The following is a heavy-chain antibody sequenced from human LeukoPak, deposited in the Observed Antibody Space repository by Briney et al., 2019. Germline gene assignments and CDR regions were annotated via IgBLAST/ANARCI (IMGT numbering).Heavy chain of an antibody. D-gene: IGHD4/OR15-4a*01. Sequence: GGSLRLSCAASGLTFSGSAMHWVRQASGKGLEWVGRIRSKANSYATAYAASVKGSFTTSRDDSKNTAYLQMNSLKTEDTAVYYCARRAGAYSHPYDHWGQGTLVTVSS. V-gene: IGHV3-73*01. CDR2: IRSKANSYAT. CDR3: ARRAGAYSHPYDH. J-gene: IGHJ4*02. CDR1: GLTFSGSA.